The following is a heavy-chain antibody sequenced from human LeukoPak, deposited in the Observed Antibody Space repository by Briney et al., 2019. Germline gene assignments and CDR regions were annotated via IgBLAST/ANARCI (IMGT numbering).Heavy chain of an antibody. CDR2: INPNTGGA. CDR1: GYTFTRYS. V-gene: IGHV1-2*02. J-gene: IGHJ4*02. CDR3: ARGRHSDS. D-gene: IGHD2-15*01. Sequence: ASVKVSCKASGYTFTRYSIHWVRQAPGQGLGWMGWINPNTGGANYAQRFQDRVTMTRDTSISTTYMELTRLRSDDTAVYYCARGRHSDSWGQGSLVTVSS.